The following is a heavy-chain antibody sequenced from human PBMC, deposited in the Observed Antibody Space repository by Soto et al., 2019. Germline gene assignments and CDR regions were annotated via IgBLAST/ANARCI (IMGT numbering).Heavy chain of an antibody. J-gene: IGHJ3*02. CDR3: ARDDDYGDYADAFDI. CDR1: GFTFSSYS. V-gene: IGHV3-21*01. D-gene: IGHD4-17*01. CDR2: ISSSSSYI. Sequence: EVRLVESGGGLVKPGGSLRLSCAASGFTFSSYSMNWVRQAPGKGLEWVSSISSSSSYIYYADSVKGRFTISRDNAKNSLYLQMNSLRAEDTAVYYCARDDDYGDYADAFDIWGQGTMVTVSS.